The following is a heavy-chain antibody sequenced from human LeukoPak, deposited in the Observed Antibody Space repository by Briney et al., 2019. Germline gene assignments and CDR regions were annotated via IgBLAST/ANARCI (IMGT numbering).Heavy chain of an antibody. CDR3: AREAEYSSSYFDY. V-gene: IGHV4-59*12. Sequence: PSETLSLTCSVSGSSISSYYWSWIRQPPGKGLEWIGYLYYSGATNYNPSLKSRVTISVDTSKNQFSLKLSSVTAADTAVYYCAREAEYSSSYFDYWGQGTLVTVSS. CDR1: GSSISSYY. D-gene: IGHD6-6*01. CDR2: LYYSGAT. J-gene: IGHJ4*02.